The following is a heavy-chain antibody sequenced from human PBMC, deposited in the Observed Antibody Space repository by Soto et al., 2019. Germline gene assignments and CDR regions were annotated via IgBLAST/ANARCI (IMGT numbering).Heavy chain of an antibody. CDR2: ISSSSSYI. D-gene: IGHD3-10*01. J-gene: IGHJ6*03. V-gene: IGHV3-21*01. CDR3: ARDPSPSDKVNMIRVVIARTNNDYYYYMDV. Sequence: WGSLRLSCAASGFTFSSYSMNWVRQAPGKGLEWVSSISSSSSYIYYADSVKGRFTNSREKHKNSVYLQMNSLRAEDTAVYYCARDPSPSDKVNMIRVVIARTNNDYYYYMDVWGKGTTVTVSS. CDR1: GFTFSSYS.